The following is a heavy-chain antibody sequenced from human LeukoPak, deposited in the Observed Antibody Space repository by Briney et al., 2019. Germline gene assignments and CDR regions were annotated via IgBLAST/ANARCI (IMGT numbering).Heavy chain of an antibody. V-gene: IGHV3-23*01. CDR3: AKRGGYETMAAFDY. J-gene: IGHJ4*02. CDR1: GFTFSSYA. D-gene: IGHD3-10*01. CDR2: ISGSGGST. Sequence: GGSLRLSCAASGFTFSSYAMSWVRQASGKGLEWVSGISGSGGSTYYADSVKGRFTISRDNSKNTLYLQMNSLRAEDTAVYYCAKRGGYETMAAFDYWGQGTLVTVSS.